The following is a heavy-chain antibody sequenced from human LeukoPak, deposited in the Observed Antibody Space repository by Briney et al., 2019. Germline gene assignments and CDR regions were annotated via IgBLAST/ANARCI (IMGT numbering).Heavy chain of an antibody. Sequence: VVSLKVSCKASGYTFTSYYMHWVRQAPGQGLEWMGIINPSGGSTSYSQKFQGRVTMTTDTSTSTLYMELSSLRSEDTAVYYCASGAAAGNFSIGYWGQGTLLTVSS. CDR1: GYTFTSYY. D-gene: IGHD6-13*01. J-gene: IGHJ4*02. V-gene: IGHV1-46*01. CDR2: INPSGGST. CDR3: ASGAAAGNFSIGY.